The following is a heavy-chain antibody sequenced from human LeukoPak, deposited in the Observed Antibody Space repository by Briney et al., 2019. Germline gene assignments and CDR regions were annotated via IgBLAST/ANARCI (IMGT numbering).Heavy chain of an antibody. D-gene: IGHD6-6*01. V-gene: IGHV4-59*01. J-gene: IGHJ3*02. CDR2: IYNSGST. Sequence: SETLSLTCTVSGGSINSYYWSWIRQPPGKGLEWIGYIYNSGSTNYNPPLKRRVTMSVDTSQTQFSLKLSSVTAADTAVYFCARGRSIGARRGAFDIWGQGTMVSVSS. CDR1: GGSINSYY. CDR3: ARGRSIGARRGAFDI.